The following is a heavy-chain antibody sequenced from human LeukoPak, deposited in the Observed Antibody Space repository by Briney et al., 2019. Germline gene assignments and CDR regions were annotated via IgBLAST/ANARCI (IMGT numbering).Heavy chain of an antibody. Sequence: KPSETLSLTCTVSGGSVSSGSYYWSWIRQPPGKRLEWIVYIYYSGSTNYNPSLKSRVTISVDTSKNQFSLKLSSVTAADTAVFYCARVASGYDVFDIWGQGTMVTVSS. D-gene: IGHD3-3*01. CDR3: ARVASGYDVFDI. CDR1: GGSVSSGSYY. J-gene: IGHJ3*02. CDR2: IYYSGST. V-gene: IGHV4-61*01.